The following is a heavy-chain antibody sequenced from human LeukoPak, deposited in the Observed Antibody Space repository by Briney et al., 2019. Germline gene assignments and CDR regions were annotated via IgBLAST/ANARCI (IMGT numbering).Heavy chain of an antibody. V-gene: IGHV4-34*01. J-gene: IGHJ6*03. D-gene: IGHD2-2*02. CDR3: AGTYTYYYYYYMHV. Sequence: SETLSLTCAVYGGSFSGYYWSWIRQPPGKGLEWIGEINHSGSTSYNPSLKSRVTISVDTSKNQFSLKLSSVTAADTAVYYCAGTYTYYYYYYMHVWGKGTTVTISS. CDR2: INHSGST. CDR1: GGSFSGYY.